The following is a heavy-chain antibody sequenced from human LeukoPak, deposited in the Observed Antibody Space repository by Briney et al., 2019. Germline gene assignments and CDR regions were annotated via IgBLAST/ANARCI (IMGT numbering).Heavy chain of an antibody. CDR2: ISGSGGST. D-gene: IGHD3-3*01. Sequence: GGSLRLSCAASGFTFSSYAMSWVRQAPGKGLKWVSAISGSGGSTYYADSVKGRFTISRDNSKNTLYLQMHSLRAEDTAVYYCAKSNDFWSGLTDYWGQGTLVTVSS. CDR1: GFTFSSYA. J-gene: IGHJ4*02. V-gene: IGHV3-23*01. CDR3: AKSNDFWSGLTDY.